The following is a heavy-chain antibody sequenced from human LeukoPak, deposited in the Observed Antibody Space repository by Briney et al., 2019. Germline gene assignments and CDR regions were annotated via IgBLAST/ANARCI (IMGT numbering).Heavy chain of an antibody. Sequence: SVKVSCKASGGTFSSYPISWVRQAPGRGLEWMGRIIPIFGTANYAQKFQGRVTITADKSTSTAYMELSSLRSEDTAVYYCARADNWNYGGDWFDPWGQGTLVTVSS. CDR2: IIPIFGTA. D-gene: IGHD1-7*01. CDR3: ARADNWNYGGDWFDP. CDR1: GGTFSSYP. J-gene: IGHJ5*02. V-gene: IGHV1-69*06.